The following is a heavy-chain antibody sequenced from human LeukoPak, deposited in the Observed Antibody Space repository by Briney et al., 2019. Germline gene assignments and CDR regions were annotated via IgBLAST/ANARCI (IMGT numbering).Heavy chain of an antibody. V-gene: IGHV4-59*01. D-gene: IGHD2-2*01. J-gene: IGHJ3*02. CDR2: IYYSGST. CDR3: ARAVRYCSSTSCYPLDAFDI. Sequence: SETLSLTCTVSGGSISSYYWSWIRQPPGKGLEWIGYIYYSGSTNYNPSLKSRVTISVDTSKNQFSLKLSSVTAADTAVYYCARAVRYCSSTSCYPLDAFDIWGQGTMVTVSS. CDR1: GGSISSYY.